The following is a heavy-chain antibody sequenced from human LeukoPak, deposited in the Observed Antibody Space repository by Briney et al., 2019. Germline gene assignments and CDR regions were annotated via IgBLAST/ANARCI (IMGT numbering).Heavy chain of an antibody. J-gene: IGHJ3*02. V-gene: IGHV3-21*01. D-gene: IGHD1-26*01. CDR1: GFTFSSYS. CDR2: ISSSSSYI. CDR3: ARDIVGHRVAFDI. Sequence: GGSLRLSCAASGFTFSSYSMNWVHQAPGKGLEWVSSISSSSSYIYYADSVKGRFTISRDNAKNSLYLQMNSLRAEDTAVYYCARDIVGHRVAFDIGGQGTMVTVAS.